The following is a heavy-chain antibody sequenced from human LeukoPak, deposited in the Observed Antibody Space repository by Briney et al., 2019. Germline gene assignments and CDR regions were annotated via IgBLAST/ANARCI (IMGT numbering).Heavy chain of an antibody. Sequence: SETLSLTCTVSGGSISSSSYYWSWIRQPAGKGLEWIGRIYTSGSTNYNPSLKSRVTISVDTSKNQFSLKLSSVTAADTAVYYCARETPSFDIWGQGTMVTVSS. CDR3: ARETPSFDI. CDR2: IYTSGST. V-gene: IGHV4-61*02. J-gene: IGHJ3*02. CDR1: GGSISSSSYY.